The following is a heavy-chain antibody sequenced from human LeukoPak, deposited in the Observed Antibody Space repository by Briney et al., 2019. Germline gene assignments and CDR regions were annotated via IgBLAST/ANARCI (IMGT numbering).Heavy chain of an antibody. J-gene: IGHJ2*01. CDR3: ARDSGYPSGSWWWYFDL. V-gene: IGHV3-48*02. CDR2: VSGGSDTI. CDR1: GFTFSTYN. Sequence: GGSLRLSCAASGFTFSTYNMNWVRQAPGRGLGWVSFVSGGSDTIYYADSVKGRFTVSRDNAKSSLYLQMNSLRDEDTAAYFCARDSGYPSGSWWWYFDLWGRGILVTVSS. D-gene: IGHD3-10*01.